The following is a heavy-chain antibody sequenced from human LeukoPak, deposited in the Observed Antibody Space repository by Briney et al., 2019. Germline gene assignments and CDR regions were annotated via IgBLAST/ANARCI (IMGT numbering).Heavy chain of an antibody. V-gene: IGHV4-34*01. CDR3: SRCALVWLTRAKYYMDV. D-gene: IGHD3-16*01. CDR1: GGSFSGYY. CDR2: INHSGST. Sequence: SETLSLTCAVYGGSFSGYYWSWIRQPPGKGLEWIGEINHSGSTNYNPSLKSRVTISVATSKNQFSLKLSSVTAADTALYYFSRCALVWLTRAKYYMDVWGKGPTVTVSS. J-gene: IGHJ6*03.